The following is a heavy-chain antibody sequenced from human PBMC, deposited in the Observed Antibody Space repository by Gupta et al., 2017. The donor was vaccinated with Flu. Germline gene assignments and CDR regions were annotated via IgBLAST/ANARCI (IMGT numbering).Heavy chain of an antibody. Sequence: GYYLHWVRQAPGQGLEWVGWINPNSGATNYAQKFQGRVTMTTDTSISTGYMDLSGLTSDDTAMYYCARDDPDTTDDFDYWGLGTLVTVSS. J-gene: IGHJ4*01. V-gene: IGHV1-2*02. CDR3: ARDDPDTTDDFDY. D-gene: IGHD1-1*01. CDR1: GYY. CDR2: INPNSGAT.